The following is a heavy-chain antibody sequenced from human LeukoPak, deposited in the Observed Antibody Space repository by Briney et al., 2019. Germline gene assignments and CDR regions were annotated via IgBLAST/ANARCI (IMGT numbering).Heavy chain of an antibody. CDR1: GYTFTSYD. CDR2: MNPNSGNT. Sequence: ASVEVSCKASGYTFTSYDINWVRQATGQGLEWMGWMNPNSGNTGYAQKFQGRVTMTRNTSISTAYMELSSLRSEDTAVYYCARKGIVVVPAAPYYYYGVDVWGQGTTVTVSS. V-gene: IGHV1-8*01. J-gene: IGHJ6*02. D-gene: IGHD2-2*01. CDR3: ARKGIVVVPAAPYYYYGVDV.